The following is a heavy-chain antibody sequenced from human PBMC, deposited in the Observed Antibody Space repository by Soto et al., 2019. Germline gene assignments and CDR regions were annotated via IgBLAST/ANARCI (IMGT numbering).Heavy chain of an antibody. J-gene: IGHJ4*02. CDR3: ARAKGSSRGFDY. CDR1: GVSINSGAYS. V-gene: IGHV4-30-2*01. CDR2: IYHSGSA. Sequence: SLTCAVSGVSINSGAYSWTWIRQPPGKGLEWLGYIYHSGSAHYTPSLKSRVTISVDGSKNQFSLQLSSVTAADTAVYYCARAKGSSRGFDYWGQGTLVTVSS. D-gene: IGHD2-15*01.